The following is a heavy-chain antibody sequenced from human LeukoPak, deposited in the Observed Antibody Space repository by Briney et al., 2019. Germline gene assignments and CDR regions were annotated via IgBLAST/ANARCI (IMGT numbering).Heavy chain of an antibody. Sequence: ASVKVSCKASGYTFTSYGISWVRQAPGQGLEWMGWINTNTGNPTYAQGFTGRFVFSLDTSVTTAYLQISSLKAEDTAVHYCASERGGPLDYWGQGTLVTVSS. V-gene: IGHV7-4-1*02. J-gene: IGHJ4*02. CDR1: GYTFTSYG. CDR2: INTNTGNP. CDR3: ASERGGPLDY. D-gene: IGHD3-10*01.